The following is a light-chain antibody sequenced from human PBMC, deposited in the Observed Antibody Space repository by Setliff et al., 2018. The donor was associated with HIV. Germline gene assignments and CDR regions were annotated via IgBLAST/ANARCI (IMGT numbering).Light chain of an antibody. J-gene: IGLJ2*01. V-gene: IGLV1-44*01. CDR2: YDN. CDR1: NSNVGSNP. CDR3: ATWDDRLNGVV. Sequence: QSVLSQPPSASGTPGQRVTISCSGDNSNVGSNPVNWYQHLPGTATKLLIYYDNRRPSGVPDRFSVSKFGTSASLAISGLQSDDEGDYYCATWDDRLNGVVFGGGTKVTVL.